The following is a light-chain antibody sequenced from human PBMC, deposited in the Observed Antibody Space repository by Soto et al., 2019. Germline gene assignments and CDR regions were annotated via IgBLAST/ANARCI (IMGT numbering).Light chain of an antibody. Sequence: EIVLTQSPGTLSLSPGETVSLSCRASHSVTSTYLAWYQHKPGQAPRLLIYHASIRATGIPDRFSAFGSGTDFTLTICRLEPEDFAVYYCQQYGSSPLTFGGGTKVEI. CDR3: QQYGSSPLT. CDR2: HAS. CDR1: HSVTSTY. V-gene: IGKV3-20*01. J-gene: IGKJ4*01.